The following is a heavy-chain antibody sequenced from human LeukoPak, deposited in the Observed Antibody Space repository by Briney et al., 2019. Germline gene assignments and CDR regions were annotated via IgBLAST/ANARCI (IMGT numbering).Heavy chain of an antibody. J-gene: IGHJ4*02. CDR1: GFTFSSYG. CDR2: IWYDGSNK. D-gene: IGHD3-22*01. Sequence: GGSLRLSCAASGFTFSSYGMHWVRQAPGKGLEWVAVIWYDGSNKYYADSVKGRFNISRDNYKNTLYLQMNSLRAEDTAVYYCARSDSSGYYPPPPDYWGQGTLVTVSS. CDR3: ARSDSSGYYPPPPDY. V-gene: IGHV3-33*01.